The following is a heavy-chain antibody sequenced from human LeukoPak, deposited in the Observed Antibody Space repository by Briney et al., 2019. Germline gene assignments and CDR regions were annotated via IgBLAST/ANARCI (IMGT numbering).Heavy chain of an antibody. Sequence: ASVKVSCKASGYTFTSYGISWVRQAPGQGLEWMGWISAYNGNTNYAQKLQGRVTMTTDTSTSTAYMELRSLRSDDTAVYYCARVGLGWLQPLYYFDYWGQGTLVTVSS. D-gene: IGHD3-22*01. CDR2: ISAYNGNT. CDR3: ARVGLGWLQPLYYFDY. CDR1: GYTFTSYG. J-gene: IGHJ4*02. V-gene: IGHV1-18*01.